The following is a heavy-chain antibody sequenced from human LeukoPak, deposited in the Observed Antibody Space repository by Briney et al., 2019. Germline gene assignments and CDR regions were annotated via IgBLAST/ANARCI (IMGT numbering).Heavy chain of an antibody. CDR2: ISSSGSTI. CDR1: GFTFSDYY. CDR3: ARSRSPFDWLLSYFDY. Sequence: PGGALRLSCAASGFTFSDYYMSWIRQAPGEGLEWVSYISSSGSTIYYADSVKGRFSISRDNAKNSLYLQMNSLRAEDTAVYYCARSRSPFDWLLSYFDYWGQGTLVTVSS. V-gene: IGHV3-11*01. D-gene: IGHD3-9*01. J-gene: IGHJ4*02.